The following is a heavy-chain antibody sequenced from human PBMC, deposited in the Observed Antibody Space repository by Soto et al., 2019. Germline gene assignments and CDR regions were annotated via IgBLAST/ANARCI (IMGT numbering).Heavy chain of an antibody. Sequence: QLQLQESGPGLVKPSETLSLTCSVSGGSISSDSYYWGWIRQPPGKGLEWIGSIDYSGSTYYNPSLKSRASTSIDTSKNQFSLKLSSVTAADTGVFYCARWRRAAPERYFDRWGQGILVTVSS. CDR2: IDYSGST. CDR3: ARWRRAAPERYFDR. CDR1: GGSISSDSYY. J-gene: IGHJ4*02. V-gene: IGHV4-39*01. D-gene: IGHD1-1*01.